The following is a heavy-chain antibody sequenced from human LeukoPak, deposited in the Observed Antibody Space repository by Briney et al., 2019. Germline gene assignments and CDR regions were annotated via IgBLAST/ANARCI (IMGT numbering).Heavy chain of an antibody. D-gene: IGHD6-19*01. V-gene: IGHV3-23*01. Sequence: GGSLRLSCAASGFTFSSYAMSWVRQAPGKGLEWVSAISGSGGSTYYADSVKGRFTVSRDNSKNMLYLQMNSLRAEDMAVYYCAKCVGSVDPFDYWGQGTLVTVSS. CDR2: ISGSGGST. CDR3: AKCVGSVDPFDY. J-gene: IGHJ4*02. CDR1: GFTFSSYA.